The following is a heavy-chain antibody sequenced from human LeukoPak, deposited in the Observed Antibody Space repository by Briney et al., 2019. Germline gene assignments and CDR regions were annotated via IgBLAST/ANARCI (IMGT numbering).Heavy chain of an antibody. J-gene: IGHJ3*01. CDR2: INQGGGEQ. D-gene: IGHD1-26*01. V-gene: IGHV3-7*01. Sequence: GGSLRLSCAASGFTFRTYWMSWIRQAPGKGPEWVADINQGGGEQYYVHSVKGRFTLSRDNAQNAVFLQMNNLRADDTAVYYCARWKMELQRNAFDFWGQGTVVTVSS. CDR1: GFTFRTYW. CDR3: ARWKMELQRNAFDF.